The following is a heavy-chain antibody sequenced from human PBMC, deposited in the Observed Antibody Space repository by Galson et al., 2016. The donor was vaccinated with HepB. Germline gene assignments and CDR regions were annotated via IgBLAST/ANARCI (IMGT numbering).Heavy chain of an antibody. Sequence: SLRLSCAASGFPFSNYGLHWVRQAPGKGLEWVAIISYDGSNKYYTDSVKGRFTISRDNSKNTQYLQMNSLRAEDTAVYYCVKDIRDSSWYRKHDDQNYGMDVWGQGTTVTVSS. D-gene: IGHD6-13*01. J-gene: IGHJ6*02. V-gene: IGHV3-30*18. CDR2: ISYDGSNK. CDR3: VKDIRDSSWYRKHDDQNYGMDV. CDR1: GFPFSNYG.